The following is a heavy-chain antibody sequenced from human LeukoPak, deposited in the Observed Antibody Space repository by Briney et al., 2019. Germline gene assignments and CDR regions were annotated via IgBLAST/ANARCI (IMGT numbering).Heavy chain of an antibody. CDR2: MNPNSGNT. CDR1: GYSFTTYD. CDR3: ARDAVVVPAAMPGGDFDY. V-gene: IGHV1-8*03. J-gene: IGHJ4*02. D-gene: IGHD2-2*01. Sequence: ASVKVSCKASGYSFTTYDINWVRQATGQGLEWMGWMNPNSGNTGYAQKFQGRVTITRNTSISTAYMELSSLRSDDTAVYYCARDAVVVPAAMPGGDFDYWGQGTLVTVSS.